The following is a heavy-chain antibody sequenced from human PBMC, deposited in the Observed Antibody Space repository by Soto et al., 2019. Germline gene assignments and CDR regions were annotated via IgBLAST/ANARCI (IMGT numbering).Heavy chain of an antibody. D-gene: IGHD6-13*01. CDR1: GGTFSSYA. V-gene: IGHV1-69*06. Sequence: SVKVSCKASGGTFSSYAMSWGRRAPGQGLEWMGGIIPIFGTANYGQKFHGRVTSTADKSTSTAYMELGSQRSEDRAVYYCERGLASGWCKGEDAFDIWGQGTMVTGSS. CDR2: IIPIFGTA. J-gene: IGHJ3*02. CDR3: ERGLASGWCKGEDAFDI.